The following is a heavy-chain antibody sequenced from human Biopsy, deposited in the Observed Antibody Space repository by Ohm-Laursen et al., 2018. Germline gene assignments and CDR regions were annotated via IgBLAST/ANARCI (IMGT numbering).Heavy chain of an antibody. CDR2: INHSGRT. Sequence: SETLSLTCTVYGESFNGYYWSWIHQTPGKGLEWIGEINHSGRTNYNPSLKSRVTISVDTSKNQFSLKVRPVTAADTAVYYCVRGVDYYDPYHYYALDVWGQGTTVTVSS. CDR3: VRGVDYYDPYHYYALDV. V-gene: IGHV4-34*01. D-gene: IGHD3-22*01. CDR1: GESFNGYY. J-gene: IGHJ6*02.